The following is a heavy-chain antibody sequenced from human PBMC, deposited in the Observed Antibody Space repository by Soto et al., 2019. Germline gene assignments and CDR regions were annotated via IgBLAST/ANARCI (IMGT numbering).Heavy chain of an antibody. CDR3: ALLYGSGSSTFDY. V-gene: IGHV4-59*01. D-gene: IGHD3-10*01. CDR1: GGSISSYY. CDR2: IYYSGST. Sequence: PSETLSLTCTVSGGSISSYYWSWIRQPPGKGLEWIGYIYYSGSTNYNPSLKSRVTISVDTSKNQFSLKLSSVTAADTAVYYCALLYGSGSSTFDYWGQGTLVTVSS. J-gene: IGHJ4*02.